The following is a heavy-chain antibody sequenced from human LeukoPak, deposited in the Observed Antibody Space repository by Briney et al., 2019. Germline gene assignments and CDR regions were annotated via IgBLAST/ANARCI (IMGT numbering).Heavy chain of an antibody. Sequence: SVKVSCKASGGTFSSYAISWVRQAPGQGLEWMGGIIPIFGTANYAQKFQGRVTITADESTSTAYMELSSLRSEDTAVYYCARVPCMVRGVIPACWRGRARTNGMDVWGKGTTVTVSS. D-gene: IGHD3-10*01. CDR2: IIPIFGTA. J-gene: IGHJ6*04. V-gene: IGHV1-69*13. CDR1: GGTFSSYA. CDR3: ARVPCMVRGVIPACWRGRARTNGMDV.